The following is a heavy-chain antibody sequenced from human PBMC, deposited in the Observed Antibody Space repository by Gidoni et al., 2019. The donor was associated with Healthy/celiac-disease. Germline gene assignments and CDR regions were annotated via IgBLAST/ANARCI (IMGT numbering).Heavy chain of an antibody. D-gene: IGHD5-12*01. Sequence: QVQLVESGGGVVQPGRSLRLSCAASGFTFSSYGMHWVRQAPGKGLEWVAVISYDGSNKYYADSVKGRFTISRDNSKNTLYLQMNSLRAEDTAVYYCAKDLSGWLQPSDFDYWGQGTLVTVSS. J-gene: IGHJ4*02. CDR3: AKDLSGWLQPSDFDY. CDR2: ISYDGSNK. CDR1: GFTFSSYG. V-gene: IGHV3-30*18.